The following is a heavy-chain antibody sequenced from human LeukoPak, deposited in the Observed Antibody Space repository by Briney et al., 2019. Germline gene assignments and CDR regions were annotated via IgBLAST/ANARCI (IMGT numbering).Heavy chain of an antibody. CDR2: IYPDDSDT. J-gene: IGHJ4*02. Sequence: GESLKISCKGSGYSFTSYWIGWVRQMPGKGLEWMGIIYPDDSDTRYSPSFQGQVTISADKSISTAYLQWSSLKASDTAMYYCARQRIRGVGIAAAGYDYWGQGTLVTVSS. V-gene: IGHV5-51*01. CDR1: GYSFTSYW. CDR3: ARQRIRGVGIAAAGYDY. D-gene: IGHD6-13*01.